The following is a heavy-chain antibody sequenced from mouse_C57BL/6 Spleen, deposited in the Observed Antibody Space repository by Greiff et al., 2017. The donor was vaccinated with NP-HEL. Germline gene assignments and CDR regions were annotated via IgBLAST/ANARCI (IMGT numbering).Heavy chain of an antibody. Sequence: QVQLQQPGTELVKPGASVKLSCKASGYTFTSYWMHWVKQRPGQGLEWIGIINPSNGGTNYNEKFKRKATLTVDKSSSTAYLQLSSLTSEDSAVYYCAREGDDSNRWFAYWGQGTLVTVSA. CDR2: INPSNGGT. CDR3: AREGDDSNRWFAY. V-gene: IGHV1-53*01. D-gene: IGHD2-5*01. CDR1: GYTFTSYW. J-gene: IGHJ3*01.